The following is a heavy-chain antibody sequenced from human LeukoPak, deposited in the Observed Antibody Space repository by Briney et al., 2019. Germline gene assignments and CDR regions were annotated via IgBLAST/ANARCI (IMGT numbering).Heavy chain of an antibody. CDR3: ARGGDPDY. CDR1: GFTFSSYN. J-gene: IGHJ4*02. CDR2: ISSSSGTI. V-gene: IGHV3-48*04. D-gene: IGHD2-21*02. Sequence: GGSLRLSCAASGFTFSSYNLNWVRQAPGKGLEWISYISSSSGTIYYADSVKGRFTISRDNAKNSLYLQMNSLRAEDTAVYYCARGGDPDYWGQGTLVTVSS.